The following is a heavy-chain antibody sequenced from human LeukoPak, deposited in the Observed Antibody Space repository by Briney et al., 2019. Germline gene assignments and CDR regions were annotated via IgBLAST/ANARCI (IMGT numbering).Heavy chain of an antibody. J-gene: IGHJ4*02. CDR3: ARDLGFSSEGL. CDR1: GFTFSNYF. V-gene: IGHV3-7*01. Sequence: GGSLRLSCAASGFTFSNYFMSWVRQAPGKGLEWVANIRQDGNDKDYVDSVKGRFNIHRDNAKNLLYLQMDSLRVEDTAVYYCARDLGFSSEGLWGQGTLVIVSS. CDR2: IRQDGNDK. D-gene: IGHD6-19*01.